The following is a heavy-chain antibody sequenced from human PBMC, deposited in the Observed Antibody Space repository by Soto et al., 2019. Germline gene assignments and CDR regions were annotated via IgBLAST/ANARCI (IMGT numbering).Heavy chain of an antibody. D-gene: IGHD6-13*01. V-gene: IGHV3-48*03. CDR3: ARGGIH. J-gene: IGHJ4*02. CDR2: VSGSGTT. CDR1: GYTFNSHE. Sequence: GGSLRLSCVASGYTFNSHEMNWIRQTPGKRLEWISSVSGSGTTKYADSVKGRLTISRDNAHKSIYLQVNSLRVEDTGVYYCARGGIHWGQGA.